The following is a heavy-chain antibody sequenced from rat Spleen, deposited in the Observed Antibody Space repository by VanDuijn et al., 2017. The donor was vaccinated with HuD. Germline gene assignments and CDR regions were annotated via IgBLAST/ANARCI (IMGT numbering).Heavy chain of an antibody. J-gene: IGHJ3*01. CDR3: TSGNWFAY. Sequence: EVQLVESGGGLVQPGRSLKLSCVASGFTFNNYWMTWIRQAPGKGLEWVASITNTGGITYYRDSVKGRFTVSRDNAKNTQYLQMDSLRSEDTATYYCTSGNWFAYWGQGTLVTVSS. V-gene: IGHV5-31*01. CDR1: GFTFNNYW. CDR2: ITNTGGIT.